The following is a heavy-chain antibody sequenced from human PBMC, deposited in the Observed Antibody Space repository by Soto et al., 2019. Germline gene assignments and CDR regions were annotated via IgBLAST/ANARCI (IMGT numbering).Heavy chain of an antibody. V-gene: IGHV3-48*01. D-gene: IGHD3-22*01. CDR1: GFTFSTYA. CDR2: IGIGSSTK. Sequence: GGSLRLSRAASGFTFSTYAMAWVRQAPGKGLEWVSYIGIGSSTKYYADSVKGRFTISRDNAKNSLYLQMNSLRAEDTAVYYCARDQLYYNDISGRPLNAFDVWGQGTMVTVSS. J-gene: IGHJ3*01. CDR3: ARDQLYYNDISGRPLNAFDV.